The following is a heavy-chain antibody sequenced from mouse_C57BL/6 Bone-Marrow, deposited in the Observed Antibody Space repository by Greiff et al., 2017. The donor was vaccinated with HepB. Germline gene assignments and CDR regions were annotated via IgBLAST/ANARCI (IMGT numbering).Heavy chain of an antibody. D-gene: IGHD1-1*01. CDR2: IYPRSGNT. Sequence: QVQLQQSGAELARPGASVKLSCKASGYTFTSYGISWVKQRTGQGLEWIGEIYPRSGNTYYNEKFKGKATLTADKSSSTAYMELRSLTSEDSAVYFCARPHYYGSSCWFAYWGQGTLVTVSA. V-gene: IGHV1-81*01. CDR3: ARPHYYGSSCWFAY. J-gene: IGHJ3*01. CDR1: GYTFTSYG.